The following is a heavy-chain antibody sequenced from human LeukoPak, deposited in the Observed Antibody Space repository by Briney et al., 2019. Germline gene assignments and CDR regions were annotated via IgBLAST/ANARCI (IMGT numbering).Heavy chain of an antibody. Sequence: GSSVKVSCKASGGTFSGYAISWVRQAPGQGLEWMGGIIPIFGTANYAQKFQGGVTITTDESTSTAYMELSSLRSEDTAVYYCARGCSGGSCYPGWFDPWGQGTLVTVSS. CDR2: IIPIFGTA. D-gene: IGHD2-15*01. J-gene: IGHJ5*02. CDR1: GGTFSGYA. V-gene: IGHV1-69*05. CDR3: ARGCSGGSCYPGWFDP.